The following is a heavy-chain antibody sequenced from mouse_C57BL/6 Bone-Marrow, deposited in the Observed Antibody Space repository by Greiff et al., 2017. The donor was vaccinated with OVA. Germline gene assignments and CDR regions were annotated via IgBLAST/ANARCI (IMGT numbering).Heavy chain of an antibody. CDR3: ARGNSGYGWYFDV. D-gene: IGHD3-2*02. Sequence: EVNLVESGGGLVKPGGSLKLSCAASGFTFSIYAMSWVRQTPEKRLEWVATISDGGSYTYYPDNVKGRFTISRDNAKNNLYLQMSHLKSEDTAMYYCARGNSGYGWYFDVWGTGTTVTVSS. CDR2: ISDGGSYT. CDR1: GFTFSIYA. V-gene: IGHV5-4*03. J-gene: IGHJ1*03.